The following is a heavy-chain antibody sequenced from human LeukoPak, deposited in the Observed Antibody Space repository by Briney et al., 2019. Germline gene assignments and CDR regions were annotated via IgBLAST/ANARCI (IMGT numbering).Heavy chain of an antibody. D-gene: IGHD6-19*01. CDR1: GFTFSTYA. V-gene: IGHV3-30*03. J-gene: IGHJ4*02. Sequence: GGSLRLSCAASGFTFSTYAMHWGRQAPGKGLEWVAVISYDGSYKYYADSVKGRFSISRDNSKKTLYLQMSSLRDEDTAVYYCAGVSESGWYDFDYWGQGTLVTVSS. CDR2: ISYDGSYK. CDR3: AGVSESGWYDFDY.